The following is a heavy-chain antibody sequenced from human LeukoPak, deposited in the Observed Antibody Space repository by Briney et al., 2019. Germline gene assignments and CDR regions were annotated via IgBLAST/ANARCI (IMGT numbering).Heavy chain of an antibody. D-gene: IGHD3-10*01. Sequence: SETLSLTCAVYGGSFSGYYWSWIRQPPGKGLEWIGEINHSGSTNYNPSLKSRVTISVDTSKNQFSLKLSSVTAADTAVYYCARGANVLLWFGELPHFDYWGQGTLVTVSS. V-gene: IGHV4-34*01. CDR2: INHSGST. CDR1: GGSFSGYY. CDR3: ARGANVLLWFGELPHFDY. J-gene: IGHJ4*02.